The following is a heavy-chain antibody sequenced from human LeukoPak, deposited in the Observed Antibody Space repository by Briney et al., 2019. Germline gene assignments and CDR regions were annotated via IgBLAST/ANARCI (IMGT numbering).Heavy chain of an antibody. V-gene: IGHV1-69*02. CDR1: VGTFSSYT. D-gene: IGHD3-22*01. CDR3: ASPPINNYDSSGYYPY. Sequence: ASVKLSCKASVGTFSSYTISWVRQAPGQGLEWMGRIIPILGIANYAQKFQGRVTITADKSTSTAYMELSSLRSEDTAVYYCASPPINNYDSSGYYPYWGQGTLVTVSS. CDR2: IIPILGIA. J-gene: IGHJ4*02.